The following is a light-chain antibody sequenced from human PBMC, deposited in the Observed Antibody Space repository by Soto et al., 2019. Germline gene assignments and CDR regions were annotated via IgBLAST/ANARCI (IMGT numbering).Light chain of an antibody. CDR2: DTS. CDR3: QHYNNWLGT. J-gene: IGKJ1*01. Sequence: EIVMTQSPATLSVSPGERATLSCRASQSVSSNLAWYQQKPGQAPRLLIYDTSTRATGIPARFSGSGSGTEFTLTISSLQSEDFALYYCQHYNNWLGTFGQGTKVEV. CDR1: QSVSSN. V-gene: IGKV3-15*01.